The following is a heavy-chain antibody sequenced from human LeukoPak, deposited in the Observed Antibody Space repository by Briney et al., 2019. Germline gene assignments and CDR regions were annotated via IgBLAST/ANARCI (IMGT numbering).Heavy chain of an antibody. Sequence: GRSLRLSCAASGFTFSSYGMHWVRQAPGKGLEWVAVISYDGSNKYYADSVKGRFTISRDNSKNTLYLQMNSLRAEDTAVCYCAKDFTDRSDYWGQGTLVTVSS. J-gene: IGHJ4*02. CDR1: GFTFSSYG. V-gene: IGHV3-30*18. D-gene: IGHD1-14*01. CDR3: AKDFTDRSDY. CDR2: ISYDGSNK.